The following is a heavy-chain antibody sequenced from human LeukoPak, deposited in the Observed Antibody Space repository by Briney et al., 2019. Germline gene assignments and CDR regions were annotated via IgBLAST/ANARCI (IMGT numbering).Heavy chain of an antibody. Sequence: KPSETLSLTCTVSGGSISSSSYYWGWIRQPPGKGLEWIGTIYYSGNTYYNPSLKSRVTISVDTSKKQFSLKLSSVTAADTAVYYCARTPGGSSGYYLHWYFDLWGRGTLVTVSS. V-gene: IGHV4-39*01. J-gene: IGHJ2*01. CDR1: GGSISSSSYY. D-gene: IGHD3-22*01. CDR2: IYYSGNT. CDR3: ARTPGGSSGYYLHWYFDL.